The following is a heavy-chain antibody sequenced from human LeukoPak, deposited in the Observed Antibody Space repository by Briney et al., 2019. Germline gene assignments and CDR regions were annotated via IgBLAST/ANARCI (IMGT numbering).Heavy chain of an antibody. CDR1: GGSISSYY. D-gene: IGHD6-19*01. Sequence: SETLSLTCTVSGGSISSYYWSWIRQPAGKGLEWIGRIYTSGSTNYNPSLKSRVTMSVDTSKNQFSLKLSSVTAADTAVYFCAWPHLGYSSGWYYFDYWGQGALVTVSS. CDR3: AWPHLGYSSGWYYFDY. V-gene: IGHV4-4*07. CDR2: IYTSGST. J-gene: IGHJ4*02.